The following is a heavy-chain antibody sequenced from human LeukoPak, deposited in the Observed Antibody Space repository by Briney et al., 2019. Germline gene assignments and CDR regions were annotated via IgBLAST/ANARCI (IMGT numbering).Heavy chain of an antibody. J-gene: IGHJ4*02. V-gene: IGHV4-34*01. Sequence: SETLSLTCAVYGGSFSGYYWSWIRQPPGKGLEWIGEINHSGSTNYSPSLQSRVTISVDTSKDQFSLKLSSVTAADTAVYYCARGVYCSGGNCYLPLDSWGQGTLVTVSS. D-gene: IGHD2-15*01. CDR2: INHSGST. CDR3: ARGVYCSGGNCYLPLDS. CDR1: GGSFSGYY.